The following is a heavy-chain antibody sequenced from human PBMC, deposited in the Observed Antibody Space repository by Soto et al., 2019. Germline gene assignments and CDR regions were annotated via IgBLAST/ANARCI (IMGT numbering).Heavy chain of an antibody. Sequence: QPGGSLRLSCAASGFTVSSNYMSWVRQAPGKGQKWVSVIYSGGSTYYADSEKGRFTISRDNSKNTLYLQMNSLRAEDTAVYYCAREPLSPSYCSSTSCYGDYFDNWGQETLGTISS. CDR3: AREPLSPSYCSSTSCYGDYFDN. CDR2: IYSGGST. D-gene: IGHD2-2*01. V-gene: IGHV3-66*01. J-gene: IGHJ4*02. CDR1: GFTVSSNY.